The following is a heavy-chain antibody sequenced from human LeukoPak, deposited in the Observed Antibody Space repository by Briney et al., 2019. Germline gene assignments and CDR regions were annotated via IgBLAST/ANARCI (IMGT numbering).Heavy chain of an antibody. CDR1: GYTFTDYY. Sequence: ASVKVSCKASGYTFTDYYLHWVRQAPGQGLDWMGRISPNSGDTTYVQKFRGRVTVTRDTSIATAYMQLSGLRSDDTAVYYCARDMAPTSGWFRGYFDLWGRGTLITVSS. D-gene: IGHD6-19*01. CDR3: ARDMAPTSGWFRGYFDL. J-gene: IGHJ2*01. CDR2: ISPNSGDT. V-gene: IGHV1-2*06.